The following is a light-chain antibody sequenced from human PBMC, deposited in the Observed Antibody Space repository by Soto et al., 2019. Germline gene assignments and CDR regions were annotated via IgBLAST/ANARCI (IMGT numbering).Light chain of an antibody. CDR3: QQCGSSST. CDR2: GAS. J-gene: IGKJ5*01. V-gene: IGKV3-20*01. Sequence: EVVLTQSPGTLSLSPGERATLSCRASQTFSNSFLSWFQQIPGQAPRLLIYGASMRATGIPVRFSGSGSGTDFTLPISRLEPEEFAVDYCQQCGSSSTVGQGTRLAIK. CDR1: QTFSNSF.